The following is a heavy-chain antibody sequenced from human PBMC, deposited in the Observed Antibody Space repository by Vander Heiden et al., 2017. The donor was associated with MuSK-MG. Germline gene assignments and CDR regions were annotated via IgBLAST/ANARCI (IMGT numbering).Heavy chain of an antibody. CDR2: ISYDGSNK. CDR3: ARVPSSSFQYFQH. D-gene: IGHD6-13*01. Sequence: QVQLVESGGGVVQPGRSLRPSCPASGFPFSSYAMHWGRQAPGKGLEWVAVISYDGSNKYYADSVKGRFTISRDNSKNTLYLQMNSLRAEDTAVYYCARVPSSSFQYFQHWGQGTLVNVSS. J-gene: IGHJ1*01. CDR1: GFPFSSYA. V-gene: IGHV3-30-3*01.